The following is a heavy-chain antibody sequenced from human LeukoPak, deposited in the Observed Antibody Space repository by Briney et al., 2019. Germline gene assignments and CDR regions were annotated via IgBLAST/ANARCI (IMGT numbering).Heavy chain of an antibody. J-gene: IGHJ4*02. CDR1: GFTFSSYA. Sequence: GGSLRLSCAASGFTFSSYAMSWVRQAPGKGMEWVSTISGSGGSTYYADSVKGRFTISRDNSKNTVYLQLNSLRAEDTAVYYCARDFWGAYRVDFFDFWGQGILVTVSS. CDR2: ISGSGGST. V-gene: IGHV3-23*01. CDR3: ARDFWGAYRVDFFDF. D-gene: IGHD3-3*01.